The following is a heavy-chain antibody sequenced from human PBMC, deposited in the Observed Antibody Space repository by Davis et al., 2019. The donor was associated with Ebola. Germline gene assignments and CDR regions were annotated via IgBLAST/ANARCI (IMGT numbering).Heavy chain of an antibody. D-gene: IGHD6-13*01. CDR1: GGTFSSYA. V-gene: IGHV1-69*13. CDR3: ARNGIAAAGISYYYYGMDV. CDR2: IIPIFGTA. J-gene: IGHJ6*02. Sequence: SVKVSCKASGGTFSSYAISWVRQAPGQGLEWMGGIIPIFGTANYAQKFQGRVTITADESTSTAYMELSSLRSEDTAVYYCARNGIAAAGISYYYYGMDVWGQGTTVTVSS.